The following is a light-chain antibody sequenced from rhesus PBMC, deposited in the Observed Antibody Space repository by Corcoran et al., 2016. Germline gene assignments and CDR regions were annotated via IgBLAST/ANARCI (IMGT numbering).Light chain of an antibody. CDR1: QGISSW. J-gene: IGKJ3*01. CDR2: KES. CDR3: LQYSSSPFT. V-gene: IGKV1-22*01. Sequence: DIQMTQSPSSLSASVGDKVTITCRASQGISSWLAWYQKKPGKAPKLLIYKESSLQSGVPSRFSGSGSGTDFTLTISSLPPEDFATYYCLQYSSSPFTFGPGTKLDIK.